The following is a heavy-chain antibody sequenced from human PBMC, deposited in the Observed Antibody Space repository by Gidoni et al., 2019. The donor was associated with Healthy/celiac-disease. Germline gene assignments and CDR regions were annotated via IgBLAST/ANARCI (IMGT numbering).Heavy chain of an antibody. CDR2: IRSKAYGGTT. CDR1: GFTFGDYA. CDR3: TREGSWIQLWSFDY. D-gene: IGHD5-18*01. V-gene: IGHV3-49*03. J-gene: IGHJ4*02. Sequence: EVQLVESGGGLVQPGRSLRLSCTASGFTFGDYAMSWFRQAPGKGLEWVGFIRSKAYGGTTEYAASVKGRFTISRDDSKSIAYLQMNSLKTEDTAVYYCTREGSWIQLWSFDYWGQGTLVTVSS.